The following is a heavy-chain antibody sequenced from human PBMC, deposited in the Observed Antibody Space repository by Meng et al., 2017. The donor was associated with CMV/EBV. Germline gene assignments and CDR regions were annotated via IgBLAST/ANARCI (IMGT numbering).Heavy chain of an antibody. CDR2: ISGSGGST. V-gene: IGHV3-23*01. Sequence: GESLKISCAASGFTFSSYAMSWVRQAPGKGLEWVSAISGSGGSTYYADSVKGRFTISRDNSKNTLYLQMNSLRAEDTAVYYCARDSTGYYYYGMDVWGQGTTVTVSS. D-gene: IGHD1-14*01. CDR1: GFTFSSYA. J-gene: IGHJ6*02. CDR3: ARDSTGYYYYGMDV.